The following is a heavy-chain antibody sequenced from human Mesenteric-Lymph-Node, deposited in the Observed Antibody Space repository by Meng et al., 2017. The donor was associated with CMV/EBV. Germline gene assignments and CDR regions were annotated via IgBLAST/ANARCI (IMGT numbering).Heavy chain of an antibody. D-gene: IGHD1-7*01. J-gene: IGHJ4*02. V-gene: IGHV1-2*06. CDR3: ARDRDTNWYSPFDY. CDR2: INPKTGSR. CDR1: GYTFIDYY. Sequence: QVQLVQSGAEVTKPDALVMVSCKASGYTFIDYYINWVRQAPGQGLEWMGRINPKTGSRSYAQNFQGRVTITRDTSINTVYMEVNRLNSDDTAMYYCARDRDTNWYSPFDYWGPGTLVTVSS.